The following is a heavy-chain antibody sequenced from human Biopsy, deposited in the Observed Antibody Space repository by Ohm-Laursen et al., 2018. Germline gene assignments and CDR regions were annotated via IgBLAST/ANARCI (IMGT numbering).Heavy chain of an antibody. V-gene: IGHV4-31*02. CDR1: GVSINTGGYY. Sequence: SQTLSLTCTVSGVSINTGGYYWTWIRQHPGTGLEWVGEFSHTGTTIYNPSLKSRLTISVDKSKNHFSLRLTSVTAADTATYFCARGPYGDNAGAFDVWGQGTVVTVSS. D-gene: IGHD4/OR15-4a*01. CDR3: ARGPYGDNAGAFDV. CDR2: FSHTGTT. J-gene: IGHJ3*01.